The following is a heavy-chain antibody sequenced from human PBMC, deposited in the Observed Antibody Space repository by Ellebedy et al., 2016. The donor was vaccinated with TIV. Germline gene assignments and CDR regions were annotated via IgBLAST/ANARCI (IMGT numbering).Heavy chain of an antibody. Sequence: GGSLRLSCAASGFTVGSNYMSWVRQAPGRGLEWVSFISSSGSTIYYADSVRGRFAISRDNAKNSLYLQMNSLRAEDTAVYYCARDKIKAYYYYGMDVWGQGTTVTVSS. CDR3: ARDKIKAYYYYGMDV. V-gene: IGHV3-11*04. CDR1: GFTVGSNY. CDR2: ISSSGSTI. J-gene: IGHJ6*02.